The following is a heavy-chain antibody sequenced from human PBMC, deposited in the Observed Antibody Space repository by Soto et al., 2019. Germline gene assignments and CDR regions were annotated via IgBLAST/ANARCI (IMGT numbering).Heavy chain of an antibody. CDR1: GFSISSHS. D-gene: IGHD6-19*01. CDR2: SSSSSSLI. V-gene: IGHV3-21*06. J-gene: IGHJ5*02. Sequence: GGSLRLSCAASGFSISSHSFNWVRQAPGQGLEWIAYSSSSSSLILYADPVSGRFVISRDNALNSLYLQMNSPRDEDTAIYYCARERGEYDSGWYIDRWGQGTPVTVSS. CDR3: ARERGEYDSGWYIDR.